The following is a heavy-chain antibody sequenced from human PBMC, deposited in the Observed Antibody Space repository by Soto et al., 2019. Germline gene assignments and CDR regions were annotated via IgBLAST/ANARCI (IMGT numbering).Heavy chain of an antibody. V-gene: IGHV4-59*12. J-gene: IGHJ6*03. Sequence: SETLSLTCTVSGDSISSYYWIWIRQPPGKGLEWIGYIYYSGTTNYNPSFQGQVTISADKSISTAYLQWSSLKASDTAMYYCARRMDADEDYYMDVWGKGTTVTVSS. CDR3: ARRMDADEDYYMDV. CDR2: IYYSGTT. CDR1: GDSISSYY.